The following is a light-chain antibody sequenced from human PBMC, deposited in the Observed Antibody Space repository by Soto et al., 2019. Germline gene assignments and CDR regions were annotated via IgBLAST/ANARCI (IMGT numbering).Light chain of an antibody. J-gene: IGLJ2*01. CDR3: CSYAGSTTDVV. V-gene: IGLV2-23*01. CDR1: SSDVGSYNL. Sequence: QSVLTQPASVSGSPGQSITISCTGTSSDVGSYNLVSWYQQHPGKAPKVMIYEGSKRPSGVSNRFSGSKSGNTASLTISGLQAEEEADYSCCSYAGSTTDVVFGGGTKVTVL. CDR2: EGS.